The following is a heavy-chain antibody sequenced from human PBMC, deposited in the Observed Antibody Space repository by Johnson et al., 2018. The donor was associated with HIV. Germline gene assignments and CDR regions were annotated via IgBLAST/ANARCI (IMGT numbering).Heavy chain of an antibody. CDR1: GFTFSSYA. J-gene: IGHJ3*02. CDR3: AKGEWGAGTDAFDI. Sequence: QVLLVESGGGVVQPGRSLRLSCAASGFTFSSYAMHWVRQPPGKGLEWVAVISYGGNKQYYVDYVEGRFTISRDNSKNTLYLQRNSLRAEDTAVYYCAKGEWGAGTDAFDIWGQGTMVTVSS. CDR2: ISYGGNKQ. V-gene: IGHV3-30-3*01. D-gene: IGHD3-16*01.